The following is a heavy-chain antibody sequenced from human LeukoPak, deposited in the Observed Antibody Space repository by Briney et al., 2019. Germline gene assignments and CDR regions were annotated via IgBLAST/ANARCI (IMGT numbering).Heavy chain of an antibody. J-gene: IGHJ6*03. D-gene: IGHD3-10*01. CDR2: ISSSSYI. CDR1: GFTFSSYS. CDR3: ARVDTKSYGSAYMDV. Sequence: GGSLRLSCAASGFTFSSYSMNWVRQAPGKGLEWVSSISSSSYIYYADSVKGRFTISRDNAKNSLYLQMNSLRAEDTAVYYCARVDTKSYGSAYMDVWGSGTTVTVSS. V-gene: IGHV3-21*01.